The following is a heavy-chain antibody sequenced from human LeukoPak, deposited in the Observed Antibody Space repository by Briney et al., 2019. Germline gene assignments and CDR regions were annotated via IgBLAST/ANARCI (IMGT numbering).Heavy chain of an antibody. J-gene: IGHJ2*01. CDR1: NDSISNFH. CDR2: IHSVGYT. CDR3: ARHITNSGSAFDL. Sequence: SETLSLTCTVSNDSISNFHWGWIRRPPGKGLEWIGYIHSVGYTNYNPSLKSRVSMSMDTSKKQFSLKVTSVTATDTAMYYCARHITNSGSAFDLWGRGTLVTVSS. V-gene: IGHV4-59*08. D-gene: IGHD3-10*01.